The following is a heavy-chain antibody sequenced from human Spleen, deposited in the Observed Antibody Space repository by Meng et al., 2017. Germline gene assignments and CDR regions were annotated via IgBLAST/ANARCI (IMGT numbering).Heavy chain of an antibody. CDR3: ARHGRPYGSGSLYYYYGMDV. Sequence: GGSLRPSCKGSGSSFTSYWIGWVRQMPGKGLEWMGIIYPGDSDTRYSPSFQGQVPISADKSISTANLQWTSLKASDTAMYYCARHGRPYGSGSLYYYYGMDVWGQGTTVTVSS. CDR2: IYPGDSDT. J-gene: IGHJ6*01. V-gene: IGHV5-51*01. CDR1: GSSFTSYW. D-gene: IGHD3-10*01.